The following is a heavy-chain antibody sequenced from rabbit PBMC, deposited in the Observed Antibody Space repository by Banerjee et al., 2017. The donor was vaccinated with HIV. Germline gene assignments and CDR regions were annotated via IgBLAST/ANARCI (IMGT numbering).Heavy chain of an antibody. D-gene: IGHD4-2*01. Sequence: QEQLEEFGGDLVKPEGSLTLTCTASGFSFSNKYVMCWVRQAPGKGLEWIACINTSSGNAVYANWAKGRFTISKTSSTTVTLQMTSLTAADTATYFCARDPYPGSSGADLNLWGQGTLVTVS. CDR1: GFSFSNKYV. V-gene: IGHV1S45*01. J-gene: IGHJ4*01. CDR2: INTSSGNA. CDR3: ARDPYPGSSGADLNL.